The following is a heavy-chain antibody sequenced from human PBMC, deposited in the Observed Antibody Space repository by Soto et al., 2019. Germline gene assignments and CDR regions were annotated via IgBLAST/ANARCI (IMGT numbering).Heavy chain of an antibody. CDR2: IGTGTRTR. J-gene: IGHJ4*02. CDR3: ARAYSYGFGY. CDR1: GFVLSSYS. Sequence: EVQLVESGGGLVQPGGSLRLSCAASGFVLSSYSMSWVRQAPGKGLEWVSYIGTGTRTRYYADSVKGRFTISRDNGKNPLFQQMNSLRAADTALYYCARAYSYGFGYWGQGTVVTVSS. V-gene: IGHV3-48*01. D-gene: IGHD5-18*01.